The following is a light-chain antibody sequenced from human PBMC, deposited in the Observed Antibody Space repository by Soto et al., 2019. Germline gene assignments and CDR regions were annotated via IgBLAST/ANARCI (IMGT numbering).Light chain of an antibody. Sequence: EIVMTQSPATLSVPPGERATLSCRASQSVSSDLAWYQQKPGQAPRLLIYGASTRATGVPARFSGSGSGTEFTLTISSLQSEDFAVYYCQQYNNWPPYTFGQGTKLGIK. V-gene: IGKV3-15*01. CDR3: QQYNNWPPYT. CDR2: GAS. J-gene: IGKJ2*01. CDR1: QSVSSD.